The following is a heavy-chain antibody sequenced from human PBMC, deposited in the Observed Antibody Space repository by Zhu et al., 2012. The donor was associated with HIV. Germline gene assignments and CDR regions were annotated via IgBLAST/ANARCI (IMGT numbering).Heavy chain of an antibody. V-gene: IGHV3-23*01. CDR2: ISGSGGST. CDR1: GFTFSSYA. CDR3: AKPGGRGWSSFLYYFDY. J-gene: IGHJ4*02. D-gene: IGHD1-26*01. Sequence: EVQLLESGGGLVQPGGSLRLSCAASGFTFSSYAMSWVRQAPGKGLEWVSAISGSGGSTYYADSVKGRFTISRDNSKNTLYLQMNSLRAEDTAVYYCAKPGGRGWSSFLYYFDYWGQGTLVTVSS.